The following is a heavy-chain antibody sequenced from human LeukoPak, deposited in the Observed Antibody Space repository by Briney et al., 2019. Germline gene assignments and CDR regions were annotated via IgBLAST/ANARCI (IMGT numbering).Heavy chain of an antibody. V-gene: IGHV1-18*01. CDR2: ISAYNGNT. J-gene: IGHJ5*02. D-gene: IGHD3-3*01. CDR3: AREAVTIFGVVRTQTTKLPHRFDP. CDR1: DYTFTSYG. Sequence: ASVKVSCKTYDYTFTSYGISWVRQVPGQGLEWMGGISAYNGNTNYAQKLQGRVTMTTDTSTTTAYMELRSLRSEDTAVYYCAREAVTIFGVVRTQTTKLPHRFDPWGQGTLVTVSS.